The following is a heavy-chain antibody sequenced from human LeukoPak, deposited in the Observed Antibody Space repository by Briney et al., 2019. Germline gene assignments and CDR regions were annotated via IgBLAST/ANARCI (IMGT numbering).Heavy chain of an antibody. CDR2: ISGSGGST. V-gene: IGHV3-23*01. D-gene: IGHD2-2*03. J-gene: IGHJ3*02. Sequence: GGPLRLSCAASGFTFSSYAMSWVRQAPGKGLEWVSAISGSGGSTYYADSVKGRFTISRDNSKNTLYLQMNSLRAEDTAVYYCAKGSGYCSSTSCYLDAFDIWGQGTMVTVSS. CDR3: AKGSGYCSSTSCYLDAFDI. CDR1: GFTFSSYA.